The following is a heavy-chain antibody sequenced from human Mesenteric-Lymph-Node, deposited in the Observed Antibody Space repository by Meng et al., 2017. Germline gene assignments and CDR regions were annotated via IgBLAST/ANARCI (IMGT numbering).Heavy chain of an antibody. Sequence: GESLKISCAASGFTFSSYAMSWVRQAPGKGLEWVSAISISGGNTYYADSVKGRFTISRHNSKNTLYLQMNSLRAEDTAVYYCARSEYCSGGSCYTRWYYGMDVWGQGTTVTVSS. D-gene: IGHD2-15*01. CDR3: ARSEYCSGGSCYTRWYYGMDV. CDR1: GFTFSSYA. CDR2: ISISGGNT. V-gene: IGHV3-23*01. J-gene: IGHJ6*02.